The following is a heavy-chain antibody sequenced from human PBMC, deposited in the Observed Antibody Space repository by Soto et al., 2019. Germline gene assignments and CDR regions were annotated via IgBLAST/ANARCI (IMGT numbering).Heavy chain of an antibody. CDR3: ARDWSRYYDNSGLIWFY. J-gene: IGHJ4*02. CDR2: ISAYNGDT. D-gene: IGHD3-22*01. CDR1: GYTVRSYG. V-gene: IGHV1-18*04. Sequence: QIQLVQSGGEVMKPGASVKVSCKASGYTVRSYGISWVRQAPGQGLEWVGWISAYNGDTHYAPKFQDRSTLTTETSTDTAYMELRSLRLVDTAVYYGARDWSRYYDNSGLIWFYWGQGSLVTVSS.